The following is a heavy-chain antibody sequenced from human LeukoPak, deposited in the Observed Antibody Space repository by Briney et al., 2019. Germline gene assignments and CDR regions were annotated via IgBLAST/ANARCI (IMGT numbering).Heavy chain of an antibody. CDR1: GGSISSGDYY. J-gene: IGHJ4*02. D-gene: IGHD4-17*01. CDR2: IYYSGST. Sequence: PSETLSLTCTVSGGSISSGDYYWSWIRQPPGKGLEWIGYIYYSGSTYYNPSLKSRVTISVDTSKNQFSLKLSSVTAADTAVYYCARIHDYGEHNDYWGQGTLVTVSS. CDR3: ARIHDYGEHNDY. V-gene: IGHV4-30-4*01.